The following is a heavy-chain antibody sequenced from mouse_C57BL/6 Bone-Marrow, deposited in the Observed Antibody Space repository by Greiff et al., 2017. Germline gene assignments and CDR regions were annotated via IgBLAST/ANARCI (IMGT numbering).Heavy chain of an antibody. CDR2: INPSSGYT. Sequence: QVQLKQSGAELARPGASVKMSCKASGYTFTSYTMHWVKQRPGQGLEWIGYINPSSGYTKYNHKFKDKATLTADKSSSTAYMQLSSLTSEDSAVYYCARFLYAMDYWGQGTSVTVSS. CDR3: ARFLYAMDY. J-gene: IGHJ4*01. V-gene: IGHV1-4*01. CDR1: GYTFTSYT.